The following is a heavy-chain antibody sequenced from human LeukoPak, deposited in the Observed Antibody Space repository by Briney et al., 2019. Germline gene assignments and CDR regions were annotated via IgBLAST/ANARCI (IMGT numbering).Heavy chain of an antibody. Sequence: GGSLRLSCAASGFTVSSNYMSWVRQAPGKGPEWVSVIYNGGRTYYADSVKGRFTMSRDNSKNTLYLQMNSLRAEDTALYYCARVYYGSGSLHYYYYMDVWGTGTTVTISS. J-gene: IGHJ6*03. CDR2: IYNGGRT. V-gene: IGHV3-53*01. CDR1: GFTVSSNY. CDR3: ARVYYGSGSLHYYYYMDV. D-gene: IGHD3-10*01.